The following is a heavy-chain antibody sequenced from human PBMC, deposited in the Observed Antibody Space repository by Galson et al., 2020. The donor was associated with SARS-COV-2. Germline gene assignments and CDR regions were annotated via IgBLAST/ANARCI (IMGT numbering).Heavy chain of an antibody. CDR2: ISSSSSYI. Sequence: PGGSLRLSCAASGFTFSSYSMNWVRQAPGKGLEWVSSISSSSSYIYYADSVKGRFTISRDNAKNSLYLQMNSLRAEDTAVYYCARIPDYRDSSGYGAFDIWGQGTMVTVSS. J-gene: IGHJ3*02. CDR1: GFTFSSYS. D-gene: IGHD3-22*01. CDR3: ARIPDYRDSSGYGAFDI. V-gene: IGHV3-21*01.